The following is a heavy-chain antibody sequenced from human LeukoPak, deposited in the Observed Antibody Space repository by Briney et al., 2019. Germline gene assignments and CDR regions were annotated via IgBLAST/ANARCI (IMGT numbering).Heavy chain of an antibody. CDR2: IWYDGSNK. V-gene: IGHV3-33*01. Sequence: GGFLRLSCAASGFTFSSYGMHWVRQAPGKGLEWVAVIWYDGSNKYYADSVKGRFTISRDNSKNTLYLQMNSLRAEDTAVYYCARDGGSSWYNRDLDYWGQGTLVTVSS. D-gene: IGHD6-13*01. CDR3: ARDGGSSWYNRDLDY. J-gene: IGHJ4*02. CDR1: GFTFSSYG.